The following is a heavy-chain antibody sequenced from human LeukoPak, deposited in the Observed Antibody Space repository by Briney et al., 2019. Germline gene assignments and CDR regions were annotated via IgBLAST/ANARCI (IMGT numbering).Heavy chain of an antibody. V-gene: IGHV3-49*04. J-gene: IGHJ4*02. D-gene: IGHD5-18*01. CDR2: IRSKAYGGTT. CDR1: GFTFGDYA. Sequence: PGGSLRLSCTASGFTFGDYAMSWVRQAPGKGLEWVGFIRSKAYGGTTEYAASVKGRFTISRDDSKSIAYLQMNSLKTEDTAVYYCTYTGYSYLYYFDYWGQGTLVTVSS. CDR3: TYTGYSYLYYFDY.